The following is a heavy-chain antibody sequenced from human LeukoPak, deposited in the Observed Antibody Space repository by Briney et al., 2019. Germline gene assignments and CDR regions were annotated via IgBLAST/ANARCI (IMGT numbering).Heavy chain of an antibody. CDR3: ARLGRPAAFDI. Sequence: SETLSLTCTVSGGSISTYYWSWIRQPPGKGLEWIGYIYYNGNTNYNPSLKSRLTISIDTSKNQFSLRLTSVTAADTALYHCARLGRPAAFDIWGQGTMVTVSS. D-gene: IGHD3-16*01. V-gene: IGHV4-59*08. J-gene: IGHJ3*02. CDR1: GGSISTYY. CDR2: IYYNGNT.